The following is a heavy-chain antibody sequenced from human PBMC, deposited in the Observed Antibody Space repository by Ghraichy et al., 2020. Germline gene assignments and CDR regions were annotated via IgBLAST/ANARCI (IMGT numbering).Heavy chain of an antibody. V-gene: IGHV3-33*08. CDR2: ISEDGTKK. CDR1: GFTFSTYC. Sequence: GGSLRLSCAASGFTFSTYCMHWVRQAPGKGLEWVANISEDGTKKYYADSVKGRFTISRDNSKNSLSLQMNSLRAEDTAVYYCAREIVGNYFATSGHYYESYWGQGTLVTVSS. D-gene: IGHD3-22*01. J-gene: IGHJ4*02. CDR3: AREIVGNYFATSGHYYESY.